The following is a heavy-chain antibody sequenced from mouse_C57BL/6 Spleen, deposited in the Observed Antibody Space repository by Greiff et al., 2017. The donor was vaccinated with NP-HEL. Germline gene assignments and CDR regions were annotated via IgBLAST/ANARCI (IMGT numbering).Heavy chain of an antibody. Sequence: EVQVVESGGGLVQPGGSMKLSCAASGFTFSDAWMDWVRQSPEKGLEWVAEIRNKANNHATYYAESVKGRFTISRDDSKSSVYLQMNSLRAEDTGIYYCTQSPITTVVATDWYFDVWGTGTTVTVSS. CDR2: IRNKANNHAT. D-gene: IGHD1-1*01. J-gene: IGHJ1*03. CDR1: GFTFSDAW. V-gene: IGHV6-6*01. CDR3: TQSPITTVVATDWYFDV.